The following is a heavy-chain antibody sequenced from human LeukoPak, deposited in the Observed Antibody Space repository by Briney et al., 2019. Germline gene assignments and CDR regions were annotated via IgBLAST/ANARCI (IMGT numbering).Heavy chain of an antibody. CDR1: GASMTSDH. D-gene: IGHD3-16*01. CDR2: VDYNGAT. J-gene: IGHJ4*02. V-gene: IGHV4-59*01. Sequence: SETLSLTCAVSGASMTSDHWKWIRQLPGKGLEWIGNVDYNGATKYNPSLQSRITISLDTSNNQFSLTLTSVTAADTALYFCTRGYYEAFDYWGQGTLVTVSS. CDR3: TRGYYEAFDY.